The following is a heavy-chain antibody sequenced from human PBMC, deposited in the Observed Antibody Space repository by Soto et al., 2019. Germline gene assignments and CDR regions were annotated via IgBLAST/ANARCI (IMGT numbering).Heavy chain of an antibody. CDR1: GFTFDDYA. Sequence: GGSLRLSCGASGFTFDDYAMHWVRQAPGKGLEWVSLISWDGGSTFYADSVKGRFTISRDSSKNSLYLRMNSLRPEDTALYYCGSGSSGWYYVDYWGQGTLVTVSS. D-gene: IGHD6-19*01. V-gene: IGHV3-43D*04. J-gene: IGHJ4*02. CDR2: ISWDGGST. CDR3: GSGSSGWYYVDY.